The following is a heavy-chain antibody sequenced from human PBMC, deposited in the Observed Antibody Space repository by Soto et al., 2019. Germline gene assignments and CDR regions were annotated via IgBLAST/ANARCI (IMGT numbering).Heavy chain of an antibody. Sequence: GGSLRLSCGISGFPFAPSTMSWVRQAPGKGLEWVSTISVSVGSTYSADSVQGRFTVSSDISDNTLFLRMTSLTADDTAVYFCAKRDVPHSTSNAYFYDHWGRGVLVTVSS. CDR1: GFPFAPST. J-gene: IGHJ4*02. D-gene: IGHD2-21*02. CDR3: AKRDVPHSTSNAYFYDH. V-gene: IGHV3-23*01. CDR2: ISVSVGST.